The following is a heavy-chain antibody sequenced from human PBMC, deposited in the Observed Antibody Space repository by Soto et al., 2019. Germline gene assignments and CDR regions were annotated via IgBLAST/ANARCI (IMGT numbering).Heavy chain of an antibody. CDR2: IIPIFGTA. Sequence: SVKVSCKASGGTFSSYAISWLRQAPGQGLEWMGGIIPIFGTANYAQKFQGRVTITADESTSTAYMELSSLRSEDTAVYYCARGRGVRGWGSYRPHDAFDIWGQGTMVTV. D-gene: IGHD3-16*02. CDR3: ARGRGVRGWGSYRPHDAFDI. J-gene: IGHJ3*02. V-gene: IGHV1-69*13. CDR1: GGTFSSYA.